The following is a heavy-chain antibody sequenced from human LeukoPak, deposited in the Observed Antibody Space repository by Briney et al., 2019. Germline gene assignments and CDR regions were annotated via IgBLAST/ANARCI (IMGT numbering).Heavy chain of an antibody. D-gene: IGHD4-17*01. CDR1: GGSISSSSYY. CDR2: IYYSGST. J-gene: IGHJ5*02. V-gene: IGHV4-39*01. Sequence: PSGTLSLTCTVSGGSISSSSYYWGWIRQPPGKGLEWIGSIYYSGSTYYNPSLKSRVTISVDTSKNQFSLKLSSVTAADTAVYYCARHRTTVTSPWGQGTLVTVSS. CDR3: ARHRTTVTSP.